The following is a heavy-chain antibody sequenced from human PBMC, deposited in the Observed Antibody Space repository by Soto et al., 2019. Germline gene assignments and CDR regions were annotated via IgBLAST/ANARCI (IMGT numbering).Heavy chain of an antibody. D-gene: IGHD2-15*01. CDR2: ISPNNGAT. V-gene: IGHV1-2*02. CDR3: ARGGEFCSTGSCNSSLGDAFDV. CDR1: GYTFSDYY. J-gene: IGHJ3*01. Sequence: QVQLVQSGAEVKKPGASMKVSCKASGYTFSDYYMHWVRQAPGQGLECMGWISPNNGATNYAQKWQDRGTMTRDASITTAYMELRRLRSDDTAGYYCARGGEFCSTGSCNSSLGDAFDVWGQGTTVTVSS.